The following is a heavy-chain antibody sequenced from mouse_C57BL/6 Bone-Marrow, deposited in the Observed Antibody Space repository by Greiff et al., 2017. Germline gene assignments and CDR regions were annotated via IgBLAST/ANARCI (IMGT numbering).Heavy chain of an antibody. V-gene: IGHV7-3*01. D-gene: IGHD4-1*02. CDR2: IRNKANGYTT. Sequence: EVKLVESGGGLVQPGGSLSLSCAASGFTFTDYYMSWVRQPPGKALEWLGFIRNKANGYTTEYSASVKGRFTISRDNSQSILYLQMNALRAEDSATYYCARSGVQLVPWFAYWGQGTLVTVSA. J-gene: IGHJ3*01. CDR3: ARSGVQLVPWFAY. CDR1: GFTFTDYY.